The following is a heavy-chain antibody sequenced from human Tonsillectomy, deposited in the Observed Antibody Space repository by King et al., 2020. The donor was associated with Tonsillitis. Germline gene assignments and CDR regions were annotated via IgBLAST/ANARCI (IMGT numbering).Heavy chain of an antibody. D-gene: IGHD2-15*01. J-gene: IGHJ6*02. CDR2: ISSSSSYI. Sequence: VQLVESGGGLVKPGGSLRLSCAASGFTFSSYSMNGVRQSPGKGLEWVPSISSSSSYIYYAHSEKGRFAISRDNAKHSLYLQMNSQRAEDTAVYYCARTCSSGSCYPYSYGMEVWGQGTTVTVSS. CDR1: GFTFSSYS. V-gene: IGHV3-21*01. CDR3: ARTCSSGSCYPYSYGMEV.